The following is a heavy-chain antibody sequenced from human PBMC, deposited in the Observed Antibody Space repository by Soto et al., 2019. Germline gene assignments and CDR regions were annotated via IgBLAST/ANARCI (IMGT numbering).Heavy chain of an antibody. J-gene: IGHJ6*02. CDR1: GGSISSGGYY. D-gene: IGHD2-21*01. CDR2: IYYSGST. CDR3: ARVPPGPFLSYGMDV. V-gene: IGHV4-31*03. Sequence: QVQLQESGPGLVKPSQTLSLTCTVSGGSISSGGYYWSWIRQHPGKGLEWIGYIYYSGSTYYNPSLTRRVTISVDTSKTQFSLKLSSVTAADTAVYYCARVPPGPFLSYGMDVWGQGTTVTVSS.